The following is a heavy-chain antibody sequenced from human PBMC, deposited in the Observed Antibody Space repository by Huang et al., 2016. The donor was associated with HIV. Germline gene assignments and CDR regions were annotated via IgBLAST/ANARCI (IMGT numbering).Heavy chain of an antibody. CDR1: GFSLDSYN. CDR2: ISPSSSFI. Sequence: EVQLVESGGGLVKPGGSLRLSCVASGFSLDSYNMYWVRQTPGKGLHGVSSISPSSSFIDYADSVKGRFSISRDNAKNSLYLQMNNLRGEDTAVYYCARDRGQQLSPFDSWGQGTLVTVSS. J-gene: IGHJ4*02. CDR3: ARDRGQQLSPFDS. D-gene: IGHD6-13*01. V-gene: IGHV3-21*01.